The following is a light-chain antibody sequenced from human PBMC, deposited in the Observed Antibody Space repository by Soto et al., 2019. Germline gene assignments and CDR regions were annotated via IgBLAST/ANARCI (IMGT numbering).Light chain of an antibody. V-gene: IGKV1-5*03. Sequence: DIQMTQSPTTLSASVGDRVTITCRASHSIIKWLAWYQQNPAKAPKLLIYEASSLNSGVPLRFSGSGSGTEFTLTIHSLQPDDFETYHCQQYATYWTFGQGTKVDIK. CDR1: HSIIKW. CDR2: EAS. J-gene: IGKJ1*01. CDR3: QQYATYWT.